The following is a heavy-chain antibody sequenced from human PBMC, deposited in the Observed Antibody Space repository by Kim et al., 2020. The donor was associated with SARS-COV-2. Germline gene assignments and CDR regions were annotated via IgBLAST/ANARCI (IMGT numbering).Heavy chain of an antibody. CDR1: GYTFTSYW. CDR3: ARRGYGDYAGFYYGMDV. J-gene: IGHJ6*02. Sequence: GESLKISCQASGYTFTSYWIDWVRQKPGKGLEWMGIIYPGDSDTRYSPSFQGQVTISADKSISTAYLQWNSLKASDTAMYYCARRGYGDYAGFYYGMDVWGQGTAVTVSS. CDR2: IYPGDSDT. D-gene: IGHD4-17*01. V-gene: IGHV5-51*01.